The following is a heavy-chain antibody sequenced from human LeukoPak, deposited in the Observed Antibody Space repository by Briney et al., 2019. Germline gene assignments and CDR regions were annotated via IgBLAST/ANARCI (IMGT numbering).Heavy chain of an antibody. Sequence: PGGSLRLSCAASGFTFVSFAMHWVRQAPGKGLEWVAVISYDAGNNKYYSDSVKGRFTISRDNSKNTLFLHMNSLRAEDTAIYYCAKDRVSRYGAYDCGGSWGQGTLVTVSS. V-gene: IGHV3-30*04. CDR1: GFTFVSFA. CDR3: AKDRVSRYGAYDCGGS. J-gene: IGHJ5*02. CDR2: ISYDAGNNK. D-gene: IGHD5-12*01.